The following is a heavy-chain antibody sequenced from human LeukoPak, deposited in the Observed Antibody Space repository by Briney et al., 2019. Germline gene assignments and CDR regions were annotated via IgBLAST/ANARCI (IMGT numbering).Heavy chain of an antibody. V-gene: IGHV1-2*02. CDR2: MNVKTGAT. Sequence: ASVKVSCKASGYTFTRYYIHWVRQAPGHGLEWLGWMNVKTGATSSAQRFPGRFTMTRDTSIGTASMEFSSLTSDDTAVYYCARQSGTYWGLDYWGQGTLVTISS. J-gene: IGHJ4*02. CDR1: GYTFTRYY. D-gene: IGHD1-26*01. CDR3: ARQSGTYWGLDY.